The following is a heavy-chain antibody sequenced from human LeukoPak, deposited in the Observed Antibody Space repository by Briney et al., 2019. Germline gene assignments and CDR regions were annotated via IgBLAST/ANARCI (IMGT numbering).Heavy chain of an antibody. D-gene: IGHD2-2*01. CDR1: GFTFSSYW. Sequence: HPGGSLRLSCAASGFTFSSYWMSWVRQAPGKGLEWVANIKQDGSEKYYVDSVKGRFTISRANSKNTLYLQMNSLRADDTALYYCAKDTSGLYCSSSGCHDFDYWGQGTLVTVSS. V-gene: IGHV3-7*04. CDR2: IKQDGSEK. CDR3: AKDTSGLYCSSSGCHDFDY. J-gene: IGHJ4*02.